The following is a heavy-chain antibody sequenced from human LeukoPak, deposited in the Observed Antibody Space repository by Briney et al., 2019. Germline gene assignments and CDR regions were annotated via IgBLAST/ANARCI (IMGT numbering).Heavy chain of an antibody. CDR3: ARDPMTTYYGMDV. CDR1: GGTFSSYA. J-gene: IGHJ6*02. V-gene: IGHV1-69*04. Sequence: SVKVSCKASGGTFSSYAISWVRQAPGQGLEWMGRIIPILGIANYAQKFQGRVTITADKSTSTAYMELSSLRSEDAAVYYCARDPMTTYYGMDVWGQGTTVTVSS. D-gene: IGHD4-17*01. CDR2: IIPILGIA.